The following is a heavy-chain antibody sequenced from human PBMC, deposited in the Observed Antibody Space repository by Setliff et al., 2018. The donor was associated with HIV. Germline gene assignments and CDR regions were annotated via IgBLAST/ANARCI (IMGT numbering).Heavy chain of an antibody. J-gene: IGHJ4*02. CDR2: IYPGDSDT. V-gene: IGHV5-51*01. D-gene: IGHD6-13*01. CDR1: GYTFTNYW. CDR3: ATGAGNSPGPFFEN. Sequence: GESLKISCKGSGYTFTNYWIGWVRQMPGKGLEWMGIIYPGDSDTGYSPSFQGQVTISADKSISTAYLQWSSLILEDTAVYYCATGAGNSPGPFFENWGQGTLVTVSS.